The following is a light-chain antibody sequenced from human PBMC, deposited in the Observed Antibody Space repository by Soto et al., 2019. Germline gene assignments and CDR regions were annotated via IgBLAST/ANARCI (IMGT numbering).Light chain of an antibody. J-gene: IGKJ4*01. V-gene: IGKV1-5*03. CDR2: KAS. Sequence: DSQMTQSASTLSASVGDRVTITCRASQSINRWLAWYQQRPGKAPKILIHKASSLEAGVPSRFSGSDSGTEFTLTISSVQPDDFETYFCLQYNIYPPSFGGGPKGDIK. CDR3: LQYNIYPPS. CDR1: QSINRW.